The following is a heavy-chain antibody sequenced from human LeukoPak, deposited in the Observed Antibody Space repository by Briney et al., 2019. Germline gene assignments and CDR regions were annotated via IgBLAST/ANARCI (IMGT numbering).Heavy chain of an antibody. D-gene: IGHD1-26*01. CDR1: GGSFSGYY. CDR3: ASIVGAEGT. J-gene: IGHJ4*02. V-gene: IGHV4-34*01. Sequence: SETLSLTCAVYGGSFSGYYWSWIRQPPGKGLEWIGEINHSGSTNYNPSLKSRVTISVDTPKNQFSLKLSSVTAADTAVYYCASIVGAEGTWGQGTLVTVSS. CDR2: INHSGST.